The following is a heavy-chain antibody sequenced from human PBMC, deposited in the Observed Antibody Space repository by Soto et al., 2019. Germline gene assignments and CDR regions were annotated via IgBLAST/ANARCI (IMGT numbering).Heavy chain of an antibody. Sequence: EASVKVSCKASGYSFTHYTMHCVRQAPGHRLEWLGWINFDYGNAKYSQKFQGWVTMTRDTSITTAYMELSSLKSDDTALYFCARAVARDGSSWYRGGYDSWGQGTLVTVSS. CDR1: GYSFTHYT. D-gene: IGHD6-13*01. V-gene: IGHV1-3*01. CDR3: ARAVARDGSSWYRGGYDS. J-gene: IGHJ4*02. CDR2: INFDYGNA.